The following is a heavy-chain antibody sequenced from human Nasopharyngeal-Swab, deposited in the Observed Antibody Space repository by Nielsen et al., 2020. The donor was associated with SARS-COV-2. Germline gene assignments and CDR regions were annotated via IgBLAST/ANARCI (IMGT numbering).Heavy chain of an antibody. Sequence: GESLKISCAASGFTFSNYGMPWVRQAPGKGLEWVAVIWYDGSNKYYADSVKGRFTISRDNSKNTVYLQMNSLRAEDTAVYYCARDIGGFGGYWGQGTLVTVSS. J-gene: IGHJ4*01. V-gene: IGHV3-33*01. CDR2: IWYDGSNK. CDR3: ARDIGGFGGY. CDR1: GFTFSNYG. D-gene: IGHD4-23*01.